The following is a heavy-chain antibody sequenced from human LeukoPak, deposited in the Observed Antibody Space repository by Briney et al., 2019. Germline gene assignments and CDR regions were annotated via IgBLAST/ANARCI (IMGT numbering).Heavy chain of an antibody. Sequence: AVKVSCKDSGGTFSSYAISWVRQAPGQGLEWMGGLIPIFGTANYAQKFQGRVTITTDESTSTAYMELSSLRSEDTAVYYCARDCPDILTGYATYNWFDPWGQGTLVTVSS. CDR2: LIPIFGTA. CDR1: GGTFSSYA. CDR3: ARDCPDILTGYATYNWFDP. V-gene: IGHV1-69*05. J-gene: IGHJ5*02. D-gene: IGHD3-9*01.